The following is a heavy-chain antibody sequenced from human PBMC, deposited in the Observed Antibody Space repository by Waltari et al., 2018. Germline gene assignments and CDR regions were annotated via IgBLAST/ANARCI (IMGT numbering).Heavy chain of an antibody. Sequence: QLQLQESGPGLVKPSETLSLTCTVSGGSISSSSYYWGWIRQPPGKGLEWIGSIYYSGSTYYNPPLKSRVTISVDTSKNQFSRKLSSGTAADTAVYYCARHPYSSGWYPAYWYFDLWGRGTLVTVSS. CDR1: GGSISSSSYY. J-gene: IGHJ2*01. V-gene: IGHV4-39*01. D-gene: IGHD6-19*01. CDR3: ARHPYSSGWYPAYWYFDL. CDR2: IYYSGST.